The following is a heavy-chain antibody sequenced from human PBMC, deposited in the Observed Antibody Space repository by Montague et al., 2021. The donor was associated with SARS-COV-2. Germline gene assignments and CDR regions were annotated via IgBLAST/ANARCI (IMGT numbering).Heavy chain of an antibody. J-gene: IGHJ5*02. CDR1: GGSISSYY. D-gene: IGHD1-20*01. Sequence: SETLSLTCSLSGGSISSYYWSWIRQSPGKGLEWIGYIFHSGSTDXXPSLRSRVTISVDMSKNQFSLQLHSVTAAYSAVYYCARAVYNCNDCFDPWGQGTLVTVSS. CDR2: IFHSGST. CDR3: ARAVYNCNDCFDP. V-gene: IGHV4-59*13.